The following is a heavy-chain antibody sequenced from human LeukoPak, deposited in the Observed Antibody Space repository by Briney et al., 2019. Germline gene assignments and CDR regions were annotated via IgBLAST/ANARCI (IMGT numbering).Heavy chain of an antibody. CDR2: ISGMGGST. D-gene: IGHD6-13*01. CDR1: GFTFNSYA. V-gene: IGHV3-23*01. J-gene: IGHJ6*03. CDR3: AKEGVAAAGIVGDYYYYMDV. Sequence: GGSLRLSCAASGFTFNSYAMNWVRQAPGKGLEWVSPISGMGGSTYYADSVKGRFTISRDNSKNTLYLQMNSLRAEDTALYYCAKEGVAAAGIVGDYYYYMDVWGKGTTVTISS.